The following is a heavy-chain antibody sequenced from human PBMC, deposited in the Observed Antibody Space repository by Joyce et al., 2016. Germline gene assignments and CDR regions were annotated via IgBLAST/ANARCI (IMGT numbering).Heavy chain of an antibody. Sequence: QVQLVQSGAEVKKPGASVKVSCKASGFTFTQYGFTWVRQTPGQGLEWMGWGSGFKGNANYAQKFQDRVTMTTDTSTNTVFMELRSLTSDDTAVYYCSRDHYSSPSYWGQGTLVTVSS. V-gene: IGHV1-18*01. CDR3: SRDHYSSPSY. D-gene: IGHD3-22*01. J-gene: IGHJ4*02. CDR2: GSGFKGNA. CDR1: GFTFTQYG.